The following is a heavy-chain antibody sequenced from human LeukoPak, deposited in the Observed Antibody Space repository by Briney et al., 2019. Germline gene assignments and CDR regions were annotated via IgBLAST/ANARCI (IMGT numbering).Heavy chain of an antibody. D-gene: IGHD6-13*01. Sequence: GGSLRLSCAASGFSFRGYTMHWVRQPPGKGLEWVSLISWNGVTTYYGDSVKGRFTISRGDSKNSLYLQMNSLRSEDSAFYYCAASDGEQQLALWGQGTLVTVSS. V-gene: IGHV3-43*01. CDR2: ISWNGVTT. CDR3: AASDGEQQLAL. J-gene: IGHJ4*02. CDR1: GFSFRGYT.